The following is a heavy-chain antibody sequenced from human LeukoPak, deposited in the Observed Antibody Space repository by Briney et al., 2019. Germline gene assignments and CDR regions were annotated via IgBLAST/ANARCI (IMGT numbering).Heavy chain of an antibody. V-gene: IGHV3-23*01. CDR1: GFTFSSYA. D-gene: IGHD6-13*01. CDR2: ISGSGGST. J-gene: IGHJ3*02. Sequence: GGSLRLFCAASGFTFSSYAMSWVRQAPGKGLEWVSAISGSGGSTYYADSVKGRFTISRDNSKNTLYLQMNSLRAEDTAVYYCARDPNPGYSSSWSLPDHGTVFDIWGQGTMVTVSS. CDR3: ARDPNPGYSSSWSLPDHGTVFDI.